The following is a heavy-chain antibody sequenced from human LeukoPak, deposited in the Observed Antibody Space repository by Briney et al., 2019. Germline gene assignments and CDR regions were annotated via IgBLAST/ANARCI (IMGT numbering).Heavy chain of an antibody. V-gene: IGHV4-59*01. J-gene: IGHJ3*01. CDR3: ARSAHYYYDSASYGVAFDV. CDR2: IFYTGST. Sequence: SETLSLTSTVPRGSITRSYWSWIRQPPRTGLEWIGNIFYTGSTKYNPSLKSRVTIPVDTSKNQFSLKLRSVTAAGTAMYYCARSAHYYYDSASYGVAFDVWGQGTMVTVSS. D-gene: IGHD3-22*01. CDR1: RGSITRSY.